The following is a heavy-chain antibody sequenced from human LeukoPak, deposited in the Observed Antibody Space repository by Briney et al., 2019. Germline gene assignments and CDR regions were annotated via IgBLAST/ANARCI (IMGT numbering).Heavy chain of an antibody. J-gene: IGHJ3*02. D-gene: IGHD3-22*01. Sequence: PSETLSLTCTVSGGSISSSSYYWGWIRQPPGKGLEWIGSIYYSGSTYYNPSLKSRVTISVDTSKNQFSLKLSSVTAANTAVYFCARGPYSYDSSGAFDIWGQGTMVTVSS. CDR3: ARGPYSYDSSGAFDI. CDR1: GGSISSSSYY. V-gene: IGHV4-39*07. CDR2: IYYSGST.